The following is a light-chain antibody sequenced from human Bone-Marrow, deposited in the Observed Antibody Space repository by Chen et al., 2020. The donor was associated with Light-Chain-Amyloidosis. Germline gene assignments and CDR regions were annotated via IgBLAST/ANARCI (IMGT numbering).Light chain of an antibody. V-gene: IGLV3-25*03. J-gene: IGLJ2*01. Sequence: SYELTQPPSVSVSPGQTARITCSGDDLPTKYAYWYQQKPGQAPVLVIHRDTERPSRSCERVSGCSSGTTATLTISGVQAEDEADYHCQSADSSGTYEVIFGGGTKLTVL. CDR2: RDT. CDR3: QSADSSGTYEVI. CDR1: DLPTKY.